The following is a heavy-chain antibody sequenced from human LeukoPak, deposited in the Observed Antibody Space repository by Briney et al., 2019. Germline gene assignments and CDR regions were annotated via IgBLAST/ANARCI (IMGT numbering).Heavy chain of an antibody. J-gene: IGHJ3*02. D-gene: IGHD3-10*01. Sequence: KAGGSLRLSCAASGFTFSAIAMTWVRQAPGKGLEWVSTIRSTGASTYYADSVKGRFTISRDNSKNTLYLQMNILTAKDTAVYYCAKGALYGSGSYYTAFDIWGQGTMVTVSS. CDR2: IRSTGAST. V-gene: IGHV3-23*01. CDR1: GFTFSAIA. CDR3: AKGALYGSGSYYTAFDI.